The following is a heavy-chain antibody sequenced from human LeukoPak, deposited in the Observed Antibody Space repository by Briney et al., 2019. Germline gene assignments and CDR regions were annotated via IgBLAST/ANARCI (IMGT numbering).Heavy chain of an antibody. Sequence: ASVKVSCKTSGYTFTSYYMHWVRQAPGQGLEWMGIINRNGGSTKYAQKFQGRVTMTRDTSTSTVYIELSSLRSEDTAVYYCTRVYCSSSSCYNADYWGQGTLVTVSS. V-gene: IGHV1-46*03. CDR3: TRVYCSSSSCYNADY. CDR2: INRNGGST. J-gene: IGHJ4*02. D-gene: IGHD2-2*02. CDR1: GYTFTSYY.